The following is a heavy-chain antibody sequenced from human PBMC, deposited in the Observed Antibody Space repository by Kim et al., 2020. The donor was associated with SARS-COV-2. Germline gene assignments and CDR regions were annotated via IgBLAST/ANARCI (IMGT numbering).Heavy chain of an antibody. V-gene: IGHV3-23*01. D-gene: IGHD3-22*01. Sequence: GGSLRLSCAASGFTFSSYAMSWVRQAPGKGLEWVSAISGSGGSTYYADSVKGRFTISRDNSKNTLYLQMNSLRAEDTAVYYCAKEYYYDSSGYYPDVPDYFDYWGQGTLVTVSS. CDR2: ISGSGGST. CDR3: AKEYYYDSSGYYPDVPDYFDY. CDR1: GFTFSSYA. J-gene: IGHJ4*02.